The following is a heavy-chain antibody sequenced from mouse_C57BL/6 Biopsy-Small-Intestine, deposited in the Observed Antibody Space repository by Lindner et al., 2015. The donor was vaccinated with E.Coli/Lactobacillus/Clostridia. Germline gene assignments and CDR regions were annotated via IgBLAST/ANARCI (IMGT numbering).Heavy chain of an antibody. V-gene: IGHV1-53*01. Sequence: VQLQESGAELVKPGASVKLSCKAFGYTFTSYWIHWVKQRPGQGLEWIGNINPSNGGTNYNEKFKSKASLTVDKSSSTAYMQLSSLTSEDSAVYYCASEGYDFDYWGQGTTLTVSS. CDR3: ASEGYDFDY. CDR2: INPSNGGT. D-gene: IGHD2-10*02. J-gene: IGHJ2*01. CDR1: GYTFTSYW.